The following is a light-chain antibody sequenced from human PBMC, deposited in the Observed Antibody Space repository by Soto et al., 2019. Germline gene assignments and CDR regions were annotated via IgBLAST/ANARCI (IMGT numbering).Light chain of an antibody. CDR1: QSISSY. Sequence: KITQTPSSLSPSVGDIVTITCRASQSISSYLNWYQQKPGKAPKLLIYAASSLQSGVPSRLSGSGSGTDLTITISSMQNEDFATYYCQQSYSNTRTVGHETKVDIK. CDR2: AAS. V-gene: IGKV1-39*01. J-gene: IGKJ1*01. CDR3: QQSYSNTRT.